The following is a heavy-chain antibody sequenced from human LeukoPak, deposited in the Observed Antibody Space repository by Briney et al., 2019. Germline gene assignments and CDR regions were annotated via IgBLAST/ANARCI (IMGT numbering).Heavy chain of an antibody. CDR3: ARGAMTTVTTPHY. V-gene: IGHV1-8*01. CDR1: GYTFTSYD. CDR2: MNPNSGNT. D-gene: IGHD4-17*01. Sequence: GASVKVSCKASGYTFTSYDINWVRQATGQGLEWMGWMNPNSGNTGYAQKFQGIVTMTRNTSISTAYMELSSLRSEDTAVYYCARGAMTTVTTPHYWGQGTLVTVSS. J-gene: IGHJ4*02.